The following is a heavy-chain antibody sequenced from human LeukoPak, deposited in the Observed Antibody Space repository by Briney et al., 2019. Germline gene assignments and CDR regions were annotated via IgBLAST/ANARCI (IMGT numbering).Heavy chain of an antibody. Sequence: PSETLSLTCGVSGGSISGTNWWSWVRQPPGQGLEWIGEISLAGQTNYNPSLKSRVTISVDKSKNQFSLKLTSVTAADTAVYYCARIGNYYFDYWGQGTLVTVSS. CDR2: ISLAGQT. CDR1: GGSISGTNW. CDR3: ARIGNYYFDY. V-gene: IGHV4-4*02. J-gene: IGHJ4*02. D-gene: IGHD1-1*01.